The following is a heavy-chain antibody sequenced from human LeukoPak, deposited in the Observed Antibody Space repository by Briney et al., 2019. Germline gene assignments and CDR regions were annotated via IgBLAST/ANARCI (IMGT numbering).Heavy chain of an antibody. V-gene: IGHV3-7*03. CDR3: ARDGELEVDLDYYYYYYMDV. J-gene: IGHJ6*03. CDR2: INQDGREK. Sequence: GGSLRLSCAGSGFTFSSYWMNWVRQAPGKGLEWVASINQDGREKYYVDAVKGRFTISRDNAKNSLYLQMNSLRAEDTAVYYCARDGELEVDLDYYYYYYMDVWGKGTTVTVSS. CDR1: GFTFSSYW. D-gene: IGHD3-10*01.